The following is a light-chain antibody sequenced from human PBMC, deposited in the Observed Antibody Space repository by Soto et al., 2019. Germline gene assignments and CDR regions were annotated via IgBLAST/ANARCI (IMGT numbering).Light chain of an antibody. V-gene: IGKV3-20*01. CDR3: QVFGSSPRYT. CDR2: AAS. Sequence: EIVLTQSPGTLSLSPGERATLSCRTSESVTSTYLAWYQQKPGQPPRLLIYAASSRATGLPDRFSGSGSGTDFSLTISRLEPEDFAVYYCQVFGSSPRYTFGRGTKLEIK. J-gene: IGKJ2*01. CDR1: ESVTSTY.